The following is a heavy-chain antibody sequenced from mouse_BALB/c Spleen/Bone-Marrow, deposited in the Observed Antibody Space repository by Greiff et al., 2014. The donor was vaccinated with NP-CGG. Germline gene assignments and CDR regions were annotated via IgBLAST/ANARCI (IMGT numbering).Heavy chain of an antibody. CDR2: INPSNGRT. V-gene: IGHV1S81*02. CDR3: ARGDGFAWFAY. D-gene: IGHD3-3*01. J-gene: IGHJ3*01. CDR1: GYTFTSYW. Sequence: QVQLKESGAELVKPGASVKLSCKASGYTFTSYWMHWVKQRPGQGLEWIGEINPSNGRTNYNEKFKGKATLTVDKSSSTAYMQLSSLTSEDSAVYYCARGDGFAWFAYWGQGTLVTVSA.